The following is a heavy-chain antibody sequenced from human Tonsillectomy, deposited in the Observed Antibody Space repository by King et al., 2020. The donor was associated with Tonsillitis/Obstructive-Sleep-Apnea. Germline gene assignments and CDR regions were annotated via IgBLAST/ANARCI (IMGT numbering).Heavy chain of an antibody. V-gene: IGHV3-23*04. J-gene: IGHJ6*02. CDR2: ISGSGGST. Sequence: EVQLVESGGGLVQPGGSLRLSCAASGFTFSSYAMSWVRQAPGKGLEWVSAISGSGGSTYYADSVKGRFTISRDNSKNTLYLQMNSLRAEDTAVYYCAKTLPSPDYYYYGMDVWGQGTTVTVSS. CDR3: AKTLPSPDYYYYGMDV. CDR1: GFTFSSYA.